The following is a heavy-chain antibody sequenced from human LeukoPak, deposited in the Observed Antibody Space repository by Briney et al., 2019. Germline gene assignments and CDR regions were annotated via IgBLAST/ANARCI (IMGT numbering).Heavy chain of an antibody. V-gene: IGHV3-30-3*01. J-gene: IGHJ4*02. CDR1: GFTFSSYA. D-gene: IGHD3-10*01. CDR3: ARERRSWVRFDY. Sequence: SGGSLRLSCAASGFTFSSYAMHWVRQAPGKGLEWVAVISYDGSNKYYADSVKGRFTISRDNSKNSLYLQMNSLRDEDTAVYYCARERRSWVRFDYWGQGTLVTVSS. CDR2: ISYDGSNK.